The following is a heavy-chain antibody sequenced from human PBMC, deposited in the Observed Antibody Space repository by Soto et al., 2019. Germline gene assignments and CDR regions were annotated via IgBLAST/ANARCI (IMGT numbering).Heavy chain of an antibody. Sequence: EVQLLESGGALAQPGGSLRLSCAASGFTFSNYDMSWVRQAPGKGLEWVSSITSTGRRAYYADSVRGRFTFSRDNSKNTLYLQMNSLRAEDTAMYYCASHYIAIYDSWGQGTLVTVSS. V-gene: IGHV3-23*01. CDR2: ITSTGRRA. CDR1: GFTFSNYD. D-gene: IGHD6-13*01. CDR3: ASHYIAIYDS. J-gene: IGHJ4*02.